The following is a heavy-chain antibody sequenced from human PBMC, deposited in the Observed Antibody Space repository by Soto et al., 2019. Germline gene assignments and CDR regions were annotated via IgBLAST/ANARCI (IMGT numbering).Heavy chain of an antibody. V-gene: IGHV3-11*01. CDR1: GFTFSDYY. D-gene: IGHD2-15*01. CDR2: ISDSATTT. CDR3: AKNPTKVAPS. J-gene: IGHJ5*02. Sequence: LRLSCAASGFTFSDYYVTWIRQPPGKGLEWVSYISDSATTTHYADSVKGRFTISRDNANKSLYLHMNSLRAEDTAVYYCAKNPTKVAPSWGQGTLVTVS.